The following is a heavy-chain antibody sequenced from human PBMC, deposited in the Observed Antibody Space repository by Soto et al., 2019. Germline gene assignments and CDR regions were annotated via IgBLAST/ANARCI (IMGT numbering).Heavy chain of an antibody. CDR2: IYYSGST. V-gene: IGHV4-30-4*08. CDR3: ARAQLVGYYFDS. Sequence: SETLSLTCTVSGGSITSDNYSWTWIRQPPGKGLEWIGYIYYSGSTYYNPSLKSRVTISVDKAKNQLSLRLSSVTAADTAVYYCARAQLVGYYFDSWGQGTLVTVSS. J-gene: IGHJ4*02. D-gene: IGHD2-2*01. CDR1: GGSITSDNYS.